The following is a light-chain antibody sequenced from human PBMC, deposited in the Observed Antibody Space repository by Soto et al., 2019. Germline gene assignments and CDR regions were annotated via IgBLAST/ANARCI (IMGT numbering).Light chain of an antibody. CDR3: QQYYSKPLT. CDR2: GAS. CDR1: KSVLYSSNNKNY. J-gene: IGKJ4*01. Sequence: EIVMTQSPDSLAVSLGERATINCKSSKSVLYSSNNKNYLGWYQQKVGQPPKLLIYGASTRESGVPDRFSGSGSGTDFTLTISSLQAEDVAVYYCQQYYSKPLTFGGGTKVEIK. V-gene: IGKV4-1*01.